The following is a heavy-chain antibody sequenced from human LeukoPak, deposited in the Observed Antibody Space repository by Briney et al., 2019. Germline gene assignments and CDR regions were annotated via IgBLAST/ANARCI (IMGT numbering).Heavy chain of an antibody. J-gene: IGHJ6*02. V-gene: IGHV1-2*02. CDR1: GYTFTGYY. D-gene: IGHD3-3*01. CDR3: ARDLIFGVVNGMDV. Sequence: SVTVSCKPSGYTFTGYYMHWVRPAPGRRLEWMGCINPNRGGTNYAQTFQGRVTMTRDTSISTAYMELSRLRSDDTAVYYCARDLIFGVVNGMDVWGQGTTVTVSS. CDR2: INPNRGGT.